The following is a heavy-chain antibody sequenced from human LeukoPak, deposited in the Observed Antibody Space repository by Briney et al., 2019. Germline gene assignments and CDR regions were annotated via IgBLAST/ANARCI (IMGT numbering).Heavy chain of an antibody. CDR1: GFTFSSYS. CDR3: ARVSIAAAPYYMDV. J-gene: IGHJ6*03. Sequence: PGGSLSLSCAASGFTFSSYSMNWVRQAPGKGLEWVSSISSSSSYIYYADSVKGRFTISRDNAKNSLYLQMNSLRAEDTAVYYCARVSIAAAPYYMDVWGKGTTVTVSS. D-gene: IGHD6-13*01. V-gene: IGHV3-21*01. CDR2: ISSSSSYI.